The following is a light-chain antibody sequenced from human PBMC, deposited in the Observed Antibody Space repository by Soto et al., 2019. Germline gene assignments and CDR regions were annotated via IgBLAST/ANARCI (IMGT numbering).Light chain of an antibody. Sequence: DIQLTQSPSFLSASVGDRVTITCRASQGISSYFAWYQQKPGKAPKLLIYAVSTLQSGFPSRFSGSASWTEFNLTISSLQPKSFATYYCQQLNSYRLTFGGGTKVEIK. CDR2: AVS. CDR1: QGISSY. CDR3: QQLNSYRLT. J-gene: IGKJ4*01. V-gene: IGKV1-9*01.